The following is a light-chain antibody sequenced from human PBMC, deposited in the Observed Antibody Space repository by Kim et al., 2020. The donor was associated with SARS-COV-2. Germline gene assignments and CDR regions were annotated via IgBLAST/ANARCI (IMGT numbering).Light chain of an antibody. J-gene: IGKJ4*01. CDR3: QQFNSYPLT. V-gene: IGKV1-5*03. CDR2: KTF. CDR1: QSINNW. Sequence: DIQMTQSPSTLSASVGDRVTITCRASQSINNWLAWYQQKPGKAPKLLIYKTFILESGVPSRFSGSGSGTEFTLTISSLQPDDFATYYCQQFNSYPLTFGGGTKVDIK.